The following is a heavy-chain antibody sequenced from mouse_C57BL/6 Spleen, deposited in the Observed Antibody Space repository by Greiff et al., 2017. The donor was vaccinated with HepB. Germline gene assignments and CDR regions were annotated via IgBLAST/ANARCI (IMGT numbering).Heavy chain of an antibody. CDR1: GYTFTSYW. V-gene: IGHV1-69*01. Sequence: QVQLKQPGAELVMPGASVKLSCKASGYTFTSYWMHWVKQRPGQGLEWIGEIDPSDSYTNYNQKFKGKSTLTVDKSSSTAYMQLSSLTSEDSAVYYCARGGYDYDRNYWGQGTTLTVSS. J-gene: IGHJ2*01. CDR3: ARGGYDYDRNY. D-gene: IGHD2-4*01. CDR2: IDPSDSYT.